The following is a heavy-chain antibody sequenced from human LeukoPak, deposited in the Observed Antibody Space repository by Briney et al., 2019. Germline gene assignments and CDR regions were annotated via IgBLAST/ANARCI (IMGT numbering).Heavy chain of an antibody. CDR2: ISYTGDT. Sequence: SETLSLTCSLSGASISGSRYFWGWIRQPPGKGLDWIGTISYTGDTYYSPSLKSRLTMSLDTSKNQFSLKLTSVTAADTAVYYCARHGYDFGDTGGLWGQGTRVTVSS. V-gene: IGHV4-39*07. CDR3: ARHGYDFGDTGGL. D-gene: IGHD4-17*01. J-gene: IGHJ4*02. CDR1: GASISGSRYF.